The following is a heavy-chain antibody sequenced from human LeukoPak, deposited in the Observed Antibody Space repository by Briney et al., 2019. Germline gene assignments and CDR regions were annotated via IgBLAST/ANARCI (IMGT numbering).Heavy chain of an antibody. CDR1: GFTFSSYS. J-gene: IGHJ3*02. V-gene: IGHV3-21*01. CDR2: ISSSSTYI. CDR3: ASGKWLVSAFDI. D-gene: IGHD6-19*01. Sequence: GGSLRLSCAASGFTFSSYSMNWVRQAPGKGLEWVSSISSSSTYIYYADSVKGRFTISRDNAKNSLYLQMNSLRAEDTAVYYCASGKWLVSAFDIWGQGTMVTVSS.